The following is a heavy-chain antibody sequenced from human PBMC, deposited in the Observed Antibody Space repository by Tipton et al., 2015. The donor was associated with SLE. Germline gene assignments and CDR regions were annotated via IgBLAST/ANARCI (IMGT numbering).Heavy chain of an antibody. CDR2: IYYTGST. D-gene: IGHD1-1*01. V-gene: IGHV4-59*01. CDR1: GGSITGSY. Sequence: TLSLTCTVSGGSITGSYWSWIRQPPGKGLEWIGYIYYTGSTKFEPSLKSRVTFSVDRSKNQFSLNLRSVTPADTAVYYCASQLTILDAFDIWGQGTMVTVSS. CDR3: ASQLTILDAFDI. J-gene: IGHJ3*02.